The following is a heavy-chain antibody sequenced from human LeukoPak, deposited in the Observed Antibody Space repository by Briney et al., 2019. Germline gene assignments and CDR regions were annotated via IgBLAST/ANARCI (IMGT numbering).Heavy chain of an antibody. V-gene: IGHV4-30-4*08. CDR2: IYYSGST. CDR1: GGSISSGGYY. CDR3: ARGYSYASGGFDI. J-gene: IGHJ3*02. Sequence: SETLSLTCTVSGGSISSGGYYWSWIRQPPGKGLEWIGYIYYSGSTYYNPSLKSRVTISVDTSKNQFSLKLSSVTAADTAVYYCARGYSYASGGFDIWGQGTMVTVSS. D-gene: IGHD5-18*01.